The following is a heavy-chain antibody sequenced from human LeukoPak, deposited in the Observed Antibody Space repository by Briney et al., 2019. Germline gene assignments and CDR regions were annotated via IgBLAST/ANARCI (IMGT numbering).Heavy chain of an antibody. CDR1: EYTFTGYY. D-gene: IGHD3-22*01. V-gene: IGHV1-2*02. CDR3: ARDDRRITMIVNDY. CDR2: INPNSGGT. Sequence: GASVKVSCKASEYTFTGYYMHWVRQAPGQGLEWMGWINPNSGGTNYAQKFQGRVTMTRDTSISTAYMELSRLRSDDTAVYYCARDDRRITMIVNDYWGQGTLVTVSS. J-gene: IGHJ4*02.